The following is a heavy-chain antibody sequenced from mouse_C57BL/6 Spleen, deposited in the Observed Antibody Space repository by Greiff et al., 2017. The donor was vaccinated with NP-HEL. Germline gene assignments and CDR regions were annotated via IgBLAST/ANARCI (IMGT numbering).Heavy chain of an antibody. J-gene: IGHJ3*01. CDR3: VRDREFITTVPFAY. CDR1: GFTFNTYA. D-gene: IGHD1-1*01. V-gene: IGHV10-3*01. Sequence: EVMLVESGGGLVQPKGSLKLSCAASGFTFNTYAMHWVRQAPGKGLEWVARIRSKSSNYATYYADSVKDRFTISRDDSQSMLYLQMNNLKTEDTAMYYCVRDREFITTVPFAYWGQGTLVTVSA. CDR2: IRSKSSNYAT.